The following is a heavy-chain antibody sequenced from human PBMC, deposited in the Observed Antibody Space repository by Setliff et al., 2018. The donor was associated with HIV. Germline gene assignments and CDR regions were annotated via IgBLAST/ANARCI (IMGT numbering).Heavy chain of an antibody. CDR2: INHSGST. J-gene: IGHJ4*02. CDR1: GGTFSLHY. CDR3: ARVVTMVRGAYYFDY. V-gene: IGHV4-34*01. D-gene: IGHD3-10*01. Sequence: PSETLSLTCAVSGGTFSLHYYTWIRQSPLRGLEWIGEINHSGSTNYNPSLKSRVTISVDTSKNQFSLKLSSVTAADTAVYYCARVVTMVRGAYYFDYWGQGTLVTVS.